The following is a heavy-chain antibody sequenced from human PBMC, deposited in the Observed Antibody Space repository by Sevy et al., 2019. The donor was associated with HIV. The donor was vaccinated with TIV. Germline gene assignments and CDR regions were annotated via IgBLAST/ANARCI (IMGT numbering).Heavy chain of an antibody. V-gene: IGHV3-30*02. Sequence: GSLRLSCAASGFTFSSYGMHWVRQAPGKGLEWVAFIRYDGSNKYYADSVKGRFTISRDNSKNTLYLQMNSLRAEDTAVYYCVREGVGGYSYSLDYWGQGTLVTVSS. CDR3: VREGVGGYSYSLDY. CDR1: GFTFSSYG. CDR2: IRYDGSNK. J-gene: IGHJ4*02. D-gene: IGHD5-18*01.